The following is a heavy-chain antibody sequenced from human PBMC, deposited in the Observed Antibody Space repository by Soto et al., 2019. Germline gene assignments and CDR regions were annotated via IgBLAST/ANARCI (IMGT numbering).Heavy chain of an antibody. CDR3: TRGAGAPWVRFDS. Sequence: KASETLSLTCGVSGYSITSGFYWGWVRQSPGKGLEWIGSISYSAKTFYNPSLASRLSIAVDTSMNQFSPRLTSVTAADTALYYCTRGAGAPWVRFDSWGQGTLVTVSS. V-gene: IGHV4-38-2*01. CDR1: GYSITSGFY. D-gene: IGHD3-22*01. J-gene: IGHJ4*02. CDR2: ISYSAKT.